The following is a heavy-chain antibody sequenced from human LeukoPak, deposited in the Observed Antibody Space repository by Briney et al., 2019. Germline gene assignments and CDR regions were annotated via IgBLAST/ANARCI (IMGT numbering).Heavy chain of an antibody. V-gene: IGHV3-48*01. CDR2: ISSSSSTI. CDR1: GFTFSSYS. CDR3: AKDLTAGTLSFDY. Sequence: GGSLTLSCAASGFTFSSYSMNWVRQAPGKGLEWVSYISSSSSTIYYADSVKGRFTVSRDHSKNTLYLQMNSLRAEDTAVYYCAKDLTAGTLSFDYWGQGTLVTVSS. D-gene: IGHD1-1*01. J-gene: IGHJ4*02.